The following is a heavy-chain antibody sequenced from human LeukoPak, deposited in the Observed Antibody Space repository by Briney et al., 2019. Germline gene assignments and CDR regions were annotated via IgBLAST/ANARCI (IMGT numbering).Heavy chain of an antibody. CDR2: ISSNSITI. CDR3: AKDGGDFHY. V-gene: IGHV3-48*02. CDR1: GFTFSSYG. Sequence: GGSLRLSCAASGFTFSSYGMHWVRQAPGKGLEWISYISSNSITIFYADAVKGRFTISRDNAKNSVYLQMNSLRDEDTALYYCAKDGGDFHYWGQGTLVTVSS. J-gene: IGHJ4*02. D-gene: IGHD3-16*01.